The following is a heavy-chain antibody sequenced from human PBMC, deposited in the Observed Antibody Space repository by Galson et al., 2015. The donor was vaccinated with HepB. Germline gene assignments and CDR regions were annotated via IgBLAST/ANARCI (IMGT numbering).Heavy chain of an antibody. Sequence: SLRLSCAASGFAFDSHAMSWVRQAPGRGLEWISGISGNGDSTFYADSVKGRFTVSRDNSNNMLYLQMNSLRAEDAGLYCCAKGYGLFDSWAQGILVTVSS. CDR2: ISGNGDST. CDR3: AKGYGLFDS. D-gene: IGHD5-18*01. J-gene: IGHJ5*01. CDR1: GFAFDSHA. V-gene: IGHV3-23*01.